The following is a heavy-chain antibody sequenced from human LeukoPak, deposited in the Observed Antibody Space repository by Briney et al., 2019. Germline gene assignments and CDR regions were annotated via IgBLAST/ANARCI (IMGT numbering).Heavy chain of an antibody. CDR1: GFTFSDYY. D-gene: IGHD2-15*01. V-gene: IGHV3-11*04. CDR2: ISSIGSSI. J-gene: IGHJ4*02. Sequence: GGSLRLSCAASGFTFSDYYMGWIRQAPGKGLEWVSYISSIGSSIYYTDSVKGRFTISRDNADNSLYLQMNSLRADDTAVYYCGGGRSFVVDYFDYWGQGTLVTVSA. CDR3: GGGRSFVVDYFDY.